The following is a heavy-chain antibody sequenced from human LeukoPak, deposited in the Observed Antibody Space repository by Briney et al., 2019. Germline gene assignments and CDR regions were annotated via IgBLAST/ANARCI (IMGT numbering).Heavy chain of an antibody. CDR1: GFTFSSYG. Sequence: GGSLRLSCAASGFTFSSYGMHWVRQAPGKGLEWVAVIWYDGSNKYYADSVKGRFTISRDNSRGTLYLQMNSLRPEDTAIYYCAREGYYGSGSPPSLYFDYWGQGTLVTVSS. J-gene: IGHJ4*02. V-gene: IGHV3-33*01. D-gene: IGHD3-10*01. CDR3: AREGYYGSGSPPSLYFDY. CDR2: IWYDGSNK.